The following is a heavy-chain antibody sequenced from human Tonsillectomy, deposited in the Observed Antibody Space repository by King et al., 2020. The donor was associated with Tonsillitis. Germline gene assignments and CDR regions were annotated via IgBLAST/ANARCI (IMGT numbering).Heavy chain of an antibody. J-gene: IGHJ6*02. D-gene: IGHD3-22*01. CDR3: AGDPGRSSGKPYYGMDV. V-gene: IGHV3-33*01. CDR2: IYYDGINK. CDR1: GFTFSSYG. Sequence: VQLVESGGGVVQAGRSLRLSCAASGFTFSSYGMHWVRQAPGKGLDWVAVIYYDGINKYYVDSVKGRFTISRDNSKNTLYLQMNSLRAEDTAVYYCAGDPGRSSGKPYYGMDVWGQGTTVTVSS.